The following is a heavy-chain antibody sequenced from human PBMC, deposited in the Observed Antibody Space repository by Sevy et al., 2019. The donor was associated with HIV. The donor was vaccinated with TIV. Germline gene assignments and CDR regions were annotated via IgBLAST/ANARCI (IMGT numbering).Heavy chain of an antibody. V-gene: IGHV3-49*03. D-gene: IGHD6-19*01. J-gene: IGHJ5*02. CDR1: GFTFGDFA. CDR3: TRGRIAVTRRRFNWLDP. Sequence: GGSPRLSCTTSGFTFGDFAMSWFRQAPGKGLEWVGFIRAEAYGGTPEHAASVKGSFTISRDDSKNITYLQMDSLETEDTTVYFCTRGRIAVTRRRFNWLDPWGQGTQVTVSS. CDR2: IRAEAYGGTP.